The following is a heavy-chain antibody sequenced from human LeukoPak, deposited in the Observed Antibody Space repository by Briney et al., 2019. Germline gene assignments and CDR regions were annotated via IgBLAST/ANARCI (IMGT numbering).Heavy chain of an antibody. CDR2: IYHSGST. CDR3: ARISNDYGDYVEAFDI. Sequence: SETLSLTCAVSGGSISSSNWWSWVRQPPGKGLEWIGEIYHSGSTNYNPSLKSRVTISVDTSKNQFSLKLSSVTAADTAVYYCARISNDYGDYVEAFDIWGQGTMVTVSS. D-gene: IGHD4-17*01. CDR1: GGSISSSNW. J-gene: IGHJ3*02. V-gene: IGHV4-4*02.